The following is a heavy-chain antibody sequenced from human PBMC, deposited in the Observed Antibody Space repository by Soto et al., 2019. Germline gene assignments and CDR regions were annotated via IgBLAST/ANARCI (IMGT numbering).Heavy chain of an antibody. CDR2: IIPIFGTA. CDR1: GGTFSSYA. CDR3: ARDLGAYCGGDCHNWFDP. Sequence: GASVKVSCKASGGTFSSYAISWVRQAPGQGLEWMGGIIPIFGTANYAQKFQGRVTITADESTSTAYMELSSLRPEDTAVYYCARDLGAYCGGDCHNWFDPWGQGTLVTVSS. D-gene: IGHD2-21*02. J-gene: IGHJ5*02. V-gene: IGHV1-69*13.